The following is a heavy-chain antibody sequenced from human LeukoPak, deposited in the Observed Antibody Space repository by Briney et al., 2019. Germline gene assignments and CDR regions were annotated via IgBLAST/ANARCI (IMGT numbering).Heavy chain of an antibody. D-gene: IGHD2-15*01. J-gene: IGHJ4*02. Sequence: GGSLRLSCAASGFTFSSYVMNWVRQAPGKGLEWVSSVSSGSTYIDYADSVKGRFTISRDNAKNSLYLQMNSLRAEDTAVYYCARLGYCSGGSCSSFDYWGQGTLVTVSS. CDR2: VSSGSTYI. CDR3: ARLGYCSGGSCSSFDY. CDR1: GFTFSSYV. V-gene: IGHV3-21*01.